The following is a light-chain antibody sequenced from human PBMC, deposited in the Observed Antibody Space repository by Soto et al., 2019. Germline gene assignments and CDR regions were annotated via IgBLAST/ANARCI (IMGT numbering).Light chain of an antibody. CDR2: DAS. J-gene: IGKJ2*01. Sequence: DIQMTQSPSTLSASVGDRVTITCRASQSISSWLAWYQQKPGKAPNLLMYDASVLASGVPSRFSGSGSGTEFTLTIRSLQPDDFATYYCQQYDSYSKYTFGQGTKLEIK. CDR3: QQYDSYSKYT. V-gene: IGKV1-5*01. CDR1: QSISSW.